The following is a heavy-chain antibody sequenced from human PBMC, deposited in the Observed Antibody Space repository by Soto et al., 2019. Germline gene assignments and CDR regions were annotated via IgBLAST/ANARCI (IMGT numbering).Heavy chain of an antibody. J-gene: IGHJ4*02. CDR3: ARDGVAAAATPFDY. CDR2: VIPIFGTA. V-gene: IGHV1-69*13. Sequence: SVKVSCKASGGTFSSYAISWVRQAPGQGLEWMGGVIPIFGTANYAQKFQGRVTITADESTSTAYMELSSLRSEDTAVYYCARDGVAAAATPFDYWGQGTLVTVSS. CDR1: GGTFSSYA. D-gene: IGHD6-13*01.